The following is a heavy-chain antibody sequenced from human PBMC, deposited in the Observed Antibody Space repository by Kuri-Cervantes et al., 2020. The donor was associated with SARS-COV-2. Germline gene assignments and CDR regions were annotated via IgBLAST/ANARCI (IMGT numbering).Heavy chain of an antibody. Sequence: GSLRLSCTVSGGSISSSSYYWGWIRQPPGKGLEWIGSIYYSGSTYYNPSLKSRVTISVDTSKNQFSLKLSSVTAADTAVYYCARSLQLVRFDYWGQGTLVTVSS. CDR2: IYYSGST. D-gene: IGHD6-6*01. CDR3: ARSLQLVRFDY. CDR1: GGSISSSSYY. V-gene: IGHV4-39*01. J-gene: IGHJ4*02.